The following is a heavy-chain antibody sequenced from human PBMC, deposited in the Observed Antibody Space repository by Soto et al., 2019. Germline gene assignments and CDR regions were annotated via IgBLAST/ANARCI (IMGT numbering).Heavy chain of an antibody. V-gene: IGHV3-15*01. Sequence: GGSLRLSCAASGFTFSNAWMSWVRQAPGKGLEWVGRIKSKTDGGTTDYATPVKGRFTISRDDSKNTLYLQMNSLKTEVTAGYYCTPAASDFWSGYDAFDIWGQGTMVTVSS. CDR3: TPAASDFWSGYDAFDI. CDR2: IKSKTDGGTT. D-gene: IGHD3-3*01. CDR1: GFTFSNAW. J-gene: IGHJ3*02.